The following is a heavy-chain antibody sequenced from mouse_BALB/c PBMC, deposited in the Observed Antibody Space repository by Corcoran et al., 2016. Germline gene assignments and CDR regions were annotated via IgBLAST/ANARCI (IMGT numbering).Heavy chain of an antibody. J-gene: IGHJ2*01. CDR1: GYTFTNYG. CDR3: APLITTVFDY. Sequence: QIQLVQSGPELKKPGETVKISCKASGYTFTNYGMNWVKQAPGKGLKWMGWINTYTGEPTYADDFKGRFAFSLETSASTAYLQINNLKNEDTATYFCAPLITTVFDYWGQGTTLTVSS. CDR2: INTYTGEP. D-gene: IGHD1-1*01. V-gene: IGHV9-3-1*01.